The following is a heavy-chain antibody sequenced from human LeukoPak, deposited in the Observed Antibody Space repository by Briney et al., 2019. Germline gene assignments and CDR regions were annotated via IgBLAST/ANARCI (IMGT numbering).Heavy chain of an antibody. CDR3: ARSESYYGSGSYPDY. CDR2: IYYSGST. J-gene: IGHJ4*02. CDR1: GDSFSGYY. Sequence: SETLSLTCAVYGDSFSGYYWSWIRQPPGKGLEWIGYIYYSGSTNYNPSLKSRVTISVDTSENQFSLKLSSVTAADTAVYYCARSESYYGSGSYPDYWGQGTLVTVSS. D-gene: IGHD3-10*01. V-gene: IGHV4-59*01.